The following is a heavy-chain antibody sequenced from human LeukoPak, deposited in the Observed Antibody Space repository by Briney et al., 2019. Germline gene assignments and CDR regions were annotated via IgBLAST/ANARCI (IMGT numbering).Heavy chain of an antibody. V-gene: IGHV4-34*01. J-gene: IGHJ5*02. CDR1: GGSFSGYY. CDR2: IYYSGST. Sequence: SETLSLTCAVYGGSFSGYYWGWIRQPPGKGLEWIGSIYYSGSTYYNPSLKSRVTISVDTSKNQFSLKLSSVTAADTAVYYCARVSVTIFGVPYPWFDPWGQGTLVTVSS. CDR3: ARVSVTIFGVPYPWFDP. D-gene: IGHD3-3*01.